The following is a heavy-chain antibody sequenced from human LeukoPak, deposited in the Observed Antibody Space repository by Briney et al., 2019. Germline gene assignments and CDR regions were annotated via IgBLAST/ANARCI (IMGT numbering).Heavy chain of an antibody. CDR3: ARGSTSDWPLDH. CDR2: IDAGNGDT. J-gene: IGHJ4*02. D-gene: IGHD2-2*01. V-gene: IGHV1-3*01. Sequence: RQAPGXRXXWMGWIDAGNGDTRYSQKFQGRVTITRDTSASTAYIELRSLRSEDTAMYYCARGSTSDWPLDHWGQETLVTISS.